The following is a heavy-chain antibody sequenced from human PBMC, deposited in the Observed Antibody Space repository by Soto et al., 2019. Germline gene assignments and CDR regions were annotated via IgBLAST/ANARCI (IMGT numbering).Heavy chain of an antibody. CDR3: ARDTGRASADL. CDR1: GFTFSYYE. D-gene: IGHD6-13*01. Sequence: EVQLAESGGDLVQPGGSLRLSCVGSGFTFSYYEMNWVRQAPGKGLERVAFISHTDRLTHYPDSVKGRFTISRDNAQNSLYLEMTSLRVEDTGVYYCARDTGRASADLWGQGTLVNVSS. V-gene: IGHV3-48*03. J-gene: IGHJ5*02. CDR2: ISHTDRLT.